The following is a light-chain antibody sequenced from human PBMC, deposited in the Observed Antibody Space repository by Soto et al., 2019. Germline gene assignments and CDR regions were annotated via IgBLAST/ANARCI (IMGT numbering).Light chain of an antibody. CDR2: DVS. CDR1: SSDVGGYNY. J-gene: IGLJ1*01. Sequence: QSLLTQPPSVSGAPGQSLAISCTGTSSDVGGYNYVSWYQHHPGKAPKLMVYDVSNRPSGVSNRFSGSKSGNTASLTISGLQAEDEADYYCSSYTSSSTYVFGTGTKVTVL. V-gene: IGLV2-14*03. CDR3: SSYTSSSTYV.